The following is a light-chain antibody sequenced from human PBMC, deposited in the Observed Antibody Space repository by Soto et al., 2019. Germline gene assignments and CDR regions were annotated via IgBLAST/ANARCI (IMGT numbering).Light chain of an antibody. Sequence: QSVLTQPRSVSGSPGQSVTISCTGTSSDVGGYNYVPWYQHHPGKVPKLMIYDVTKRPSGVPDRFSGSKSGNTASLTISGLQAEDEADYYCCSYAGSYTVIFGGGTKLTVL. V-gene: IGLV2-11*01. CDR3: CSYAGSYTVI. CDR2: DVT. J-gene: IGLJ2*01. CDR1: SSDVGGYNY.